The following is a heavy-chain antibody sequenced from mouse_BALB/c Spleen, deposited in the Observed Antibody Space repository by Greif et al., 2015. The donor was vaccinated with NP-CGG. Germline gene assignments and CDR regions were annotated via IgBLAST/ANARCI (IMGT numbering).Heavy chain of an antibody. D-gene: IGHD1-1*01. Sequence: QVQLKDSGAELAKPGASVKMSCKASGYTFTSYWMHWVKQRPGQGLEWIGYINPSTGYTEYNQKFKDKATLTADKSSSTAYLQLSSLTSEDSAVYYCARGYFGSSPFYYWGQGTTLPVSS. CDR3: ARGYFGSSPFYY. CDR2: INPSTGYT. CDR1: GYTFTSYW. V-gene: IGHV1-7*01. J-gene: IGHJ2*01.